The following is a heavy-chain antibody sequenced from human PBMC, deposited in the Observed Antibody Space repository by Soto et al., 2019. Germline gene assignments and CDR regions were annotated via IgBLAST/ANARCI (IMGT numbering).Heavy chain of an antibody. Sequence: TLSLTCAVYGGSFSGYYWSWIRQPPGKGLEWIGYIYYSGSTYYNPSLKSRVTISVDTSKNQFPLKLSSVTAADTAVYYCAREEGNYDILTGFRKIDYWGQGTLVTVSS. D-gene: IGHD3-9*01. CDR2: IYYSGST. V-gene: IGHV4-30-4*01. CDR3: AREEGNYDILTGFRKIDY. J-gene: IGHJ4*02. CDR1: GGSFSGYY.